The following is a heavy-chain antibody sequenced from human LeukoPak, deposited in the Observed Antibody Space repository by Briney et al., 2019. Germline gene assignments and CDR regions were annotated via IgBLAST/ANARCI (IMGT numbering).Heavy chain of an antibody. J-gene: IGHJ4*02. CDR1: GFNFSNYG. CDR2: IWYDGSNK. Sequence: GGSLRLSCAASGFNFSNYGMHWVRQPPGKGLEWVAVIWYDGSNKYYADSVKGRFTISRDNSKNTLYLQMNSLRAEDTAVYYCARTAMIRGGNDYWGQGTLVTVSS. CDR3: ARTAMIRGGNDY. D-gene: IGHD3-10*01. V-gene: IGHV3-33*01.